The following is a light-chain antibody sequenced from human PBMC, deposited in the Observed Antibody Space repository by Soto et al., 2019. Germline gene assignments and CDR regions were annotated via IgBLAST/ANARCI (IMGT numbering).Light chain of an antibody. CDR1: QSLLHSNGYNY. Sequence: DIVMTQSPLSLPVTPGEPASISCMSSQSLLHSNGYNYLDWYLQKPGQSPQLLIYLGSNRASGVPDRFSGSGSGTDFTLKISRVEAEDVGVYYCMQALQIPPLTFGQGTRLEIK. CDR3: MQALQIPPLT. CDR2: LGS. V-gene: IGKV2-28*01. J-gene: IGKJ5*01.